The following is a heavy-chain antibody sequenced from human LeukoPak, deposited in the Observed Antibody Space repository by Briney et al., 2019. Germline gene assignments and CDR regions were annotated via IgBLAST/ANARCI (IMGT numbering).Heavy chain of an antibody. CDR3: ARDEEQWLVRNNWFDP. CDR1: GFTVSSNY. D-gene: IGHD6-19*01. J-gene: IGHJ5*02. V-gene: IGHV3-66*02. CDR2: IYSGGST. Sequence: PGGSLRLSCAASGFTVSSNYMSWVRQAPGKGLEWVSVIYSGGSTYYADSVKGRFTISRDNSKNTLYLQMNSLRAEDTAVYYCARDEEQWLVRNNWFDPWGQGTLVTVSS.